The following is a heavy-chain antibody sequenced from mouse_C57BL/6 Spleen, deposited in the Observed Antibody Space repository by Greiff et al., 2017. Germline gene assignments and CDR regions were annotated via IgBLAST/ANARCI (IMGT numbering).Heavy chain of an antibody. CDR2: IYPGSGST. J-gene: IGHJ2*01. CDR1: GYTFTSYW. V-gene: IGHV1-55*01. CDR3: ATTVVARYYFDY. Sequence: VQLQQSGAELVKPGASVKMSCKASGYTFTSYWITWVKQRPGQGLEWIGDIYPGSGSTNYNEKFKSKATLTVDTSSSTAYMQLSSLTSEDSAVYYCATTVVARYYFDYWGQGTTLTVSS. D-gene: IGHD1-1*01.